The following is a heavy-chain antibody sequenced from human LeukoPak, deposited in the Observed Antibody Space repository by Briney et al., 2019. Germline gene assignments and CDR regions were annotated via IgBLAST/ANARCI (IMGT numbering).Heavy chain of an antibody. J-gene: IGHJ4*02. V-gene: IGHV4-38-2*01. Sequence: SETLSLTCAVSGYSISSGYYWGWIRQPPGKGLEWIGSIYDSGSTYYNPSLKSRVTISVDTSKNQFSLKLSSETAADTAVYYCARCGRGSSRNDYWGQGTLVTVSS. CDR1: GYSISSGYY. CDR2: IYDSGST. CDR3: ARCGRGSSRNDY. D-gene: IGHD3-16*01.